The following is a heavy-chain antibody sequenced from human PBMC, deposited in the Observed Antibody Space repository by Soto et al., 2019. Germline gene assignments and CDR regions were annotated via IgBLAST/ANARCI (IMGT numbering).Heavy chain of an antibody. CDR1: GYTFTGYY. CDR3: ARTARQAVPAAKEQLGHYYYYMDV. Sequence: QVQLVQSGAEVKKPGASVKVSCKASGYTFTGYYMHWVRQAPGQGLEWMGWINPNSGGTNYAQKFQGWVTMTRDTSISTAYMELSRLRSDDTAVYYCARTARQAVPAAKEQLGHYYYYMDVWGKGTTVTVSS. J-gene: IGHJ6*03. D-gene: IGHD2-2*01. CDR2: INPNSGGT. V-gene: IGHV1-2*04.